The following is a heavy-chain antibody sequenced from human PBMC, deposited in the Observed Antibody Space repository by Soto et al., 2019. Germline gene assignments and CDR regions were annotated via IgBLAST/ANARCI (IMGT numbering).Heavy chain of an antibody. CDR2: IHYTGST. CDR3: ARAWGSSSSFWGL. CDR1: GGSISGSY. Sequence: TSETLSLTCIVSGGSISGSYWSWIRQPPGKALEWIGYIHYTGSTSYNSSLKSRVTISVDASKNQFSLKLTSVAAADTAVYYCARAWGSSSSFWGLWGPGTLVTVPQ. D-gene: IGHD6-6*01. V-gene: IGHV4-59*01. J-gene: IGHJ4*02.